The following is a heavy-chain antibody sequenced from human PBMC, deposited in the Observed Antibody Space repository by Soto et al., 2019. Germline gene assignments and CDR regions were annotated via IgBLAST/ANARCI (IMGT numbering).Heavy chain of an antibody. CDR2: IYYSGST. CDR3: ARASPPAPVYSSSYYYYYGMDV. D-gene: IGHD6-6*01. CDR1: GGSVSSGSYY. Sequence: SSETLSLTCTVSGGSVSSGSYYWSWIRQPPGKGLEWIGYIYYSGSTNYNPSLKSRVTISVDTSKNQFSLKLSSVTAADTAVYYSARASPPAPVYSSSYYYYYGMDVWGQGTTVTVSS. J-gene: IGHJ6*02. V-gene: IGHV4-61*01.